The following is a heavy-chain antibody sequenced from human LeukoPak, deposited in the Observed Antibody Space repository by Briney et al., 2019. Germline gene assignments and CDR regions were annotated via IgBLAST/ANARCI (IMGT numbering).Heavy chain of an antibody. Sequence: GGSLRLSCAASEFTVRSNFMSWIRQAPGKGLEGVSVIYSGGNTFYADSVKGRFTISRDNSKNTVSLQVTTLRAEATALSYCEREVSEGFDFWGPGTLVTVSS. CDR2: IYSGGNT. CDR1: EFTVRSNF. D-gene: IGHD3-22*01. V-gene: IGHV3-66*01. J-gene: IGHJ4*02. CDR3: EREVSEGFDF.